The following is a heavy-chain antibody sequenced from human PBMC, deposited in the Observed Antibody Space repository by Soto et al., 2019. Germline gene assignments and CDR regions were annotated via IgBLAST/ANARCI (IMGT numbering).Heavy chain of an antibody. Sequence: QVQLVQSGAEVKKPGASVKVSCKASGYTFTGYYMHWVRQAPGQGLEWMGWINPNSGGTNYAQKFKGWVTMTRDRSISTAYMELSRLRSDDTAVYYCARDGGGGYCSGGSCYYYYYMDVWGKGTTVTVSS. CDR1: GYTFTGYY. V-gene: IGHV1-2*04. CDR2: INPNSGGT. D-gene: IGHD2-15*01. CDR3: ARDGGGGYCSGGSCYYYYYMDV. J-gene: IGHJ6*03.